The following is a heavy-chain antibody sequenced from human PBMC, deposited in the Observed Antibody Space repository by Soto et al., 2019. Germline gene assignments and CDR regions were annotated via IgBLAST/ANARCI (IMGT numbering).Heavy chain of an antibody. CDR1: GGSISSSNW. V-gene: IGHV4-4*02. CDR3: ARVSGSYYYGMDV. D-gene: IGHD1-26*01. CDR2: IYHSGST. Sequence: QVQLQESGPGLVKPSGTLSLTCAVSGGSISSSNWWSWVRQPPGKGLEWIGEIYHSGSTNYNPSLKSRVTISVDKSKHQFSLRLTSVTAADTAVYYCARVSGSYYYGMDVWGQGTTVTVSS. J-gene: IGHJ6*02.